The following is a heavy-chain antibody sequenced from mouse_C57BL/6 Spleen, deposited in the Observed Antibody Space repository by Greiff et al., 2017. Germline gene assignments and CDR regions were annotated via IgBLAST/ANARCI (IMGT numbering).Heavy chain of an antibody. D-gene: IGHD1-3*01. Sequence: VQLQQSGAELARPGASVKLSCKASGYTFTSYGISWVKQRTGQGLEWIGEIYPRSGNTYYNEKFKGKATLTAAKSSSTADMELRSLTSDASAVYFCASSYKDYFDYWGQGTTLTVSS. CDR1: GYTFTSYG. CDR2: IYPRSGNT. CDR3: ASSYKDYFDY. J-gene: IGHJ2*01. V-gene: IGHV1-81*01.